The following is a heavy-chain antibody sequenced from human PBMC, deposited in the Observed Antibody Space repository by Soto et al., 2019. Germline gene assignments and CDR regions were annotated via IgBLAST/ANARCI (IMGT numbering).Heavy chain of an antibody. J-gene: IGHJ6*02. V-gene: IGHV3-13*01. CDR3: ARGVLGPGRYYYGFDA. D-gene: IGHD2-8*02. CDR1: GFTFSNYD. Sequence: GGSLRLSCAASGFTFSNYDMHWVRQATGKGLEWVSGIGAAGDTYYPGSVNGRFIISRENAKNSLNLQINSLRAGDTAVYYCARGVLGPGRYYYGFDAWGQWTAVTVSS. CDR2: IGAAGDT.